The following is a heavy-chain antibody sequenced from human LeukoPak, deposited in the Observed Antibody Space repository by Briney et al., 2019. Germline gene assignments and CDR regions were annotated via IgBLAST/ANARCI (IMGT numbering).Heavy chain of an antibody. CDR1: GFTFSSFE. Sequence: GGSLRLSCAASGFTFSSFEMNWVRQAPGKGLEWVSYISSSGSTIYYADSVKGRFTISRDNAKNSLYLQMNSLRAEDTAVYYCAREENTAVVTWFDYWGQGTLVTVSS. CDR3: AREENTAVVTWFDY. V-gene: IGHV3-48*03. CDR2: ISSSGSTI. D-gene: IGHD5-18*01. J-gene: IGHJ4*02.